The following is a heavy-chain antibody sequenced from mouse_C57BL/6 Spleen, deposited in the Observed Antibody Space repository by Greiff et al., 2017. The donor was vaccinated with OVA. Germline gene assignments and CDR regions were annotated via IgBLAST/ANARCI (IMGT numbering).Heavy chain of an antibody. CDR1: GFTFSDYY. D-gene: IGHD4-1*01. CDR3: ARGETGPWFAY. V-gene: IGHV5-16*01. J-gene: IGHJ3*01. CDR2: INYDGSST. Sequence: EVKLVESEGGLVQPGSSMKLSCTASGFTFSDYYMAWVRQVPEKGLEWVANINYDGSSTYYLDSLKSRFIISRDNAKNILYLQMSSLKSEDTATYYCARGETGPWFAYWGQGTLVTVSA.